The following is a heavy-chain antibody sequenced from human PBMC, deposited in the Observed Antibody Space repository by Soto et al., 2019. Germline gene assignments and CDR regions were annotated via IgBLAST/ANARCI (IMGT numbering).Heavy chain of an antibody. CDR2: INPRGGST. CDR1: GYTLNTYY. CDR3: ARGGGFSPYYYNLDV. D-gene: IGHD2-15*01. V-gene: IGHV1-46*02. Sequence: QVQLVQSGAEVQKPGASVKVSCKASGYTLNTYYMHWVRQAPGQGPEWMGIINPRGGSTTYAQNFQDRVTMTRDTSSSTFYMELSSLRSEDTAVYYCARGGGFSPYYYNLDVLGQGTTVTVSS. J-gene: IGHJ6*02.